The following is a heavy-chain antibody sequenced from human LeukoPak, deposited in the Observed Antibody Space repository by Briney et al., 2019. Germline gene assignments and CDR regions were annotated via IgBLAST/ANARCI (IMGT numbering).Heavy chain of an antibody. CDR3: ARRYATPYYFDY. Sequence: SSETLSLTCTVSGDSISSSSYYWGWIRQPPGKGLEWIGSMYYSGSTYYNPSLKSRVTISVDTSKNQFSLKLCSVTATDTAMYYCARRYATPYYFDYWAQGTLVTVSS. J-gene: IGHJ4*02. CDR1: GDSISSSSYY. V-gene: IGHV4-39*01. D-gene: IGHD3-16*01. CDR2: MYYSGST.